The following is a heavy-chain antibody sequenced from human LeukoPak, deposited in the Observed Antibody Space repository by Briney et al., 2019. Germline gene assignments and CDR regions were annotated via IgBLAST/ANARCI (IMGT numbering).Heavy chain of an antibody. CDR3: ARDSKRIFGVVAKSYGMDV. Sequence: ASVKVSCKASGYTFTGYYMHWARQAPGQGLEWMGWINPNSGGTNYAQKFQGRVTMTRDTSISTAYMELSRLRSDDTAVYYCARDSKRIFGVVAKSYGMDVWGQGTTVTASS. V-gene: IGHV1-2*02. J-gene: IGHJ6*02. CDR2: INPNSGGT. D-gene: IGHD3-3*01. CDR1: GYTFTGYY.